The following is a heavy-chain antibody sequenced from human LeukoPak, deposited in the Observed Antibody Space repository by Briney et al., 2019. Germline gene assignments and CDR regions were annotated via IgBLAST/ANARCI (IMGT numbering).Heavy chain of an antibody. D-gene: IGHD6-19*01. J-gene: IGHJ3*02. CDR3: ATPRRSGWYSGAFDI. CDR1: GYTLTQLS. V-gene: IGHV1-24*01. Sequence: ASVKVSCKVSGYTLTQLSMHWVRQAPGKGLEWMGGFDPEDGETIYAQKFQGRVTMTEDTSTDTAYMELSSLRSEDTAVYYCATPRRSGWYSGAFDIRGQGTMVTVSS. CDR2: FDPEDGET.